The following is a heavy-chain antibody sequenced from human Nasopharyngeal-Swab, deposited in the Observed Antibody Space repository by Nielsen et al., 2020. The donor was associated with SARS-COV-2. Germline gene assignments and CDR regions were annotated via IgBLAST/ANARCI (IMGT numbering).Heavy chain of an antibody. Sequence: GGSLRLSCAASGFIFSASAIHWVRQASGKGLEWVGRIGDKEHDYATTYGASVQGRFTIPRDDSKNTAFLQMDGLKTEDTALYYCTTDFYFDYWGQGALVTVSS. V-gene: IGHV3-73*01. CDR3: TTDFYFDY. CDR1: GFIFSASA. J-gene: IGHJ4*02. CDR2: IGDKEHDYAT.